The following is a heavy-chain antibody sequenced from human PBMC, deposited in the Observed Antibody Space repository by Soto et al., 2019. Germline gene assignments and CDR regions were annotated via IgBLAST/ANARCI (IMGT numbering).Heavy chain of an antibody. V-gene: IGHV4-59*01. J-gene: IGHJ6*02. CDR1: GGSISSYY. CDR2: IYYSGST. CDR3: ARGGRVRGRPPYYYYGMDV. Sequence: SETLSLTCTVSGGSISSYYWSWIRQPPGKGLEWIGYIYYSGSTNYNPSLKSRVTISVDTSKNQFSLKLSSVTAADTAVYYCARGGRVRGRPPYYYYGMDVWGQGTTVTGS. D-gene: IGHD3-16*01.